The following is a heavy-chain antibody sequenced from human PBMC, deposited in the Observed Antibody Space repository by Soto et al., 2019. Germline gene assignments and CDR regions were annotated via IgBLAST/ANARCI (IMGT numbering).Heavy chain of an antibody. CDR2: ISGSGRST. D-gene: IGHD3-10*01. J-gene: IGHJ6*02. CDR3: VVRGATYSV. Sequence: XXSLRLSCAASGFTFRSYAMRWVRQAPGKGLEWVSAISGSGRSTYYADSVKGRFTISRDNSKNTLYLQMNSLRAEDTAVYYCVVRGATYSVWGQGTTVTVSS. V-gene: IGHV3-23*01. CDR1: GFTFRSYA.